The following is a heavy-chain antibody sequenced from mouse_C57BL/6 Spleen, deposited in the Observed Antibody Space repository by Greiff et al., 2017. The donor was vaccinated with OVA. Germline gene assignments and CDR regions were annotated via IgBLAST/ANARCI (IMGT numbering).Heavy chain of an antibody. J-gene: IGHJ3*01. CDR1: GFTFSDYG. Sequence: EVQVVESGGGLVKPGGSLKLSCAASGFTFSDYGMHWVRQAPEKGLEWVAYISSGSSTIYYADTVKGRFTISRDNAKNTLFLQMTSLRSEDTAMYYCARPDYYGSTWFAYWGKGTLVTVAA. CDR3: ARPDYYGSTWFAY. V-gene: IGHV5-17*01. D-gene: IGHD1-1*01. CDR2: ISSGSSTI.